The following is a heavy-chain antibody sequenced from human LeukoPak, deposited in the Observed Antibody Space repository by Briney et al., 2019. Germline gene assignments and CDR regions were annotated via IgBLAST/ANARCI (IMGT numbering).Heavy chain of an antibody. Sequence: PETLSLTCTVSGDSISSYYWSWIRLTPGKGLEWIGYVYYSGSTNYNPSLKSRVTITVDTSQNLFTLKLSSVTAADTAVYYCASTLLGSNYARDYWGQGTLVTVSS. V-gene: IGHV4-59*01. J-gene: IGHJ4*02. D-gene: IGHD4-11*01. CDR1: GDSISSYY. CDR3: ASTLLGSNYARDY. CDR2: VYYSGST.